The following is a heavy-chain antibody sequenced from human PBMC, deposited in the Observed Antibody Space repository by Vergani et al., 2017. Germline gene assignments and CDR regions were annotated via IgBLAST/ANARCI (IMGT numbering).Heavy chain of an antibody. J-gene: IGHJ4*02. V-gene: IGHV1-69*08. CDR3: ARDLGGYCSGGSCYFDY. D-gene: IGHD2-15*01. CDR1: GGTFSSYT. CDR2: IIPILGIA. Sequence: QVQLVQSGAEVKKPGSSVKVSCKASGGTFSSYTISWVRQAPGQGLEWMGRIIPILGIANYAQKFQGRVTITADKSTSTAYMELSSLRSEDTAVYYCARDLGGYCSGGSCYFDYWGQGTLVTVSS.